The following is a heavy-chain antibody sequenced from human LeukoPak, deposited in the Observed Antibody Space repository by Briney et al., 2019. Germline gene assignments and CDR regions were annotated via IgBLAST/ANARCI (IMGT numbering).Heavy chain of an antibody. D-gene: IGHD6-19*01. V-gene: IGHV4-61*02. CDR1: GGSISSGSYY. J-gene: IGHJ4*02. Sequence: PSETLSLTCTVSGGSISSGSYYWSWIRQPAGKGLEWIGRIYTSGSTNYNPSLKSRVTISADTSKNQFSLKLSSVTAADTAVYYCTRDRGQWRVDYWGQGTLVTVSS. CDR3: TRDRGQWRVDY. CDR2: IYTSGST.